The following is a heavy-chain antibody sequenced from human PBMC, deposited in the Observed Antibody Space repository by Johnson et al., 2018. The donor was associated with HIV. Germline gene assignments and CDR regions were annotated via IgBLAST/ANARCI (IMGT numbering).Heavy chain of an antibody. V-gene: IGHV3-30*02. Sequence: QVQLVESGGGVVQTGGSLRLSCAASGFTFSRYGMHWVRQAPGKGLEWVAFIRYDGSNKYYADSVKGRLTLSRDNSNNTLYLQMNSLRAEDTAVYYCARDVTAGNDAFDIWGQGTMVTVSS. CDR1: GFTFSRYG. CDR2: IRYDGSNK. CDR3: ARDVTAGNDAFDI. J-gene: IGHJ3*02. D-gene: IGHD1-1*01.